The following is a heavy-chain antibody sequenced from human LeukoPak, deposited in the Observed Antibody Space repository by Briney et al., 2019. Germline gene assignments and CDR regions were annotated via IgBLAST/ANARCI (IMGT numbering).Heavy chain of an antibody. Sequence: GGSLRLSCAASGFKFRDYYMGWIRQAPGKRLEGVSYISGSGDARPYAASVKGRFTVSRNNAIDSLYLQMDSPGAEDTAVYYCARIGTTVAAGTADYWGQGTQVTVSS. CDR2: ISGSGDAR. D-gene: IGHD6-13*01. CDR1: GFKFRDYY. V-gene: IGHV3-11*01. J-gene: IGHJ4*02. CDR3: ARIGTTVAAGTADY.